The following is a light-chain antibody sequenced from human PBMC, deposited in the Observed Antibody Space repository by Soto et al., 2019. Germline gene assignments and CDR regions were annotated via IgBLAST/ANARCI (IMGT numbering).Light chain of an antibody. CDR3: YSAADSNWV. CDR1: VLAKKY. CDR2: KDS. V-gene: IGLV3-27*01. J-gene: IGLJ3*02. Sequence: SYELTQPSSVSGSPEQTARITCSGDVLAKKYARWFQQKPGQAPVLLIYKDSERPSGIPERFAGSTSGTTVTLTISWSQVEDEADYCCYSAADSNWVFGGGTQLTVL.